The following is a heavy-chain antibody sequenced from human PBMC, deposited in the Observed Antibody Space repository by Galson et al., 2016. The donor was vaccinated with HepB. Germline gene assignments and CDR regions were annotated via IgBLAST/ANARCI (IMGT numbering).Heavy chain of an antibody. CDR2: ISYSGST. D-gene: IGHD3-22*01. V-gene: IGHV4-39*01. J-gene: IGHJ4*02. Sequence: SETLSLTCTVSGASINSHNFYWGWIRQPPGKGLEWIGSISYSGSTYYNPFLKSRLTISVDTSKNQFSLKFTSVTAADTAVYYCVDTYYYDSGSSYFTAAGFDYWGQGTLVTVSS. CDR3: VDTYYYDSGSSYFTAAGFDY. CDR1: GASINSHNFY.